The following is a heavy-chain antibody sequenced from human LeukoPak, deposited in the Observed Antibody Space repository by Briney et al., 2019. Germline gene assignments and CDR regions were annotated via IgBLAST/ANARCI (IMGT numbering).Heavy chain of an antibody. J-gene: IGHJ6*02. V-gene: IGHV3-53*04. CDR2: FYRTTGS. D-gene: IGHD3-22*01. Sequence: GGSLRLSCAASEFTVSSYHLSWVRQAPGEGLEWLSVFYRTTGSYYADSVKGRFTISRHDSNNTLSLQMNSLRPEDTAVYYCAKAFAPNAYYYDSSGYFLPYYYYYGMDVWGQGTTVTVSS. CDR3: AKAFAPNAYYYDSSGYFLPYYYYYGMDV. CDR1: EFTVSSYH.